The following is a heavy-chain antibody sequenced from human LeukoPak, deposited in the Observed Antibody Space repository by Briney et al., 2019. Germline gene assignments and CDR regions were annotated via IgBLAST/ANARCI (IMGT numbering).Heavy chain of an antibody. CDR3: AKVQEMGTILPPFHY. CDR1: GFTFSSYA. Sequence: PGGSLRLSCAASGFTFSSYAMSWVRQAPGKGLEWVSAISGSGGSTYYADSVKGRFTISRDNSKNTLYLQMNSQRAEDTAVYYCAKVQEMGTILPPFHYWGQGTLVTVSS. CDR2: ISGSGGST. D-gene: IGHD5-24*01. J-gene: IGHJ4*02. V-gene: IGHV3-23*01.